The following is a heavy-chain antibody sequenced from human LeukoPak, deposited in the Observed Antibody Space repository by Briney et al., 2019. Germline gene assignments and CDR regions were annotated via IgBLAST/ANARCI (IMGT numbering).Heavy chain of an antibody. CDR1: GGSISSSSYY. V-gene: IGHV4-39*07. J-gene: IGHJ3*02. CDR2: IYYSGST. D-gene: IGHD3-22*01. CDR3: ARDQTYYDTSGFSLYAFDI. Sequence: PSETLSLTCTVSGGSISSSSYYWGWIRQPPGKGLEWIGSIYYSGSTYYNPSLKSRVTMSVDTSKNQFSLKLNSVTAADTAVYYCARDQTYYDTSGFSLYAFDIWGQGTMVTVSS.